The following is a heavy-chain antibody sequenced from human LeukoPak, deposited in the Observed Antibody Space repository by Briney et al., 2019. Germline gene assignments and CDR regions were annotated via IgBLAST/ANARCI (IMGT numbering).Heavy chain of an antibody. Sequence: SETLSLTCTVSGASISSYYWSWIRQPPGKGLEWIGYIYSSGSTSYNPSLYSRVSISVDTSKNQFSLHLNAVTAADTAVYYCARDSAARSDLWGRGTLVTVAS. CDR1: GASISSYY. CDR2: IYSSGST. V-gene: IGHV4-59*01. CDR3: ARDSAARSDL. J-gene: IGHJ2*01. D-gene: IGHD2-15*01.